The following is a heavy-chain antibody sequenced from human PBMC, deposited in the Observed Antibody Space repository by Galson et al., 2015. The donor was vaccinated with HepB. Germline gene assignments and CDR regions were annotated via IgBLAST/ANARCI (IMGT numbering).Heavy chain of an antibody. CDR2: IIPIFGTA. J-gene: IGHJ6*02. V-gene: IGHV1-69*06. Sequence: SVKASCKASGGTFSSYAISWVRQAPGQGLEGMGGIIPIFGTANYAQKFQGRVTVTADKSTSTAYMELSSLRSEDTAVYYCARGNRRDYVWGSSYYYYYGMDVWGQGTTVTVSS. D-gene: IGHD3-16*01. CDR3: ARGNRRDYVWGSSYYYYYGMDV. CDR1: GGTFSSYA.